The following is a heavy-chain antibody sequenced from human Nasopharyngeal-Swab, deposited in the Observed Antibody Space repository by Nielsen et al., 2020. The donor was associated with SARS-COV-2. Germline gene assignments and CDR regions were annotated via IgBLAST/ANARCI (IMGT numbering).Heavy chain of an antibody. V-gene: IGHV1-69*13. CDR2: IIPIFGTA. J-gene: IGHJ3*02. CDR1: GYTFTSYG. Sequence: SVKVSCKASGYTFTSYGISWVRQAPGQGLEWMGGIIPIFGTANYAQKFQGRLTITADEATSTVYMDLTSLRSDDTAVYYCARDRSPDAFDIWGQGTMVTVSS. CDR3: ARDRSPDAFDI.